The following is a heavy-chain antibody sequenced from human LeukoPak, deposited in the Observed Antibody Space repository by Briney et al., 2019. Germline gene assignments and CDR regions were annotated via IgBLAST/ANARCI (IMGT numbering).Heavy chain of an antibody. CDR3: ARTYMTSARFDP. CDR1: GGSISSHY. CDR2: IHYSGST. Sequence: SETLSLTCTVSGGSISSHYWSWIRQPPGKGLEWIGYIHYSGSTYYNPSLKSRVTISVDTSKNQFSLKLRYVTAADTAVYYCARTYMTSARFDPWGQGTLVTVSS. J-gene: IGHJ5*02. V-gene: IGHV4-59*06. D-gene: IGHD2-21*02.